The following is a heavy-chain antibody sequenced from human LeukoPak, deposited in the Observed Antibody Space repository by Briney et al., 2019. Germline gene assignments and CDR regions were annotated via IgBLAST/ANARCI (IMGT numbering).Heavy chain of an antibody. Sequence: GASVKVSCKASEYTFTNYNINWVRQATGQGLEWMGWMNPNSGNTGYAQKFQGRVTITRNTSISTAYMELSSLRSEDTAVYYCARGHFWSGFAFDIWGQGTMVTVSS. CDR1: EYTFTNYN. V-gene: IGHV1-8*01. CDR2: MNPNSGNT. J-gene: IGHJ3*02. D-gene: IGHD3-3*02. CDR3: ARGHFWSGFAFDI.